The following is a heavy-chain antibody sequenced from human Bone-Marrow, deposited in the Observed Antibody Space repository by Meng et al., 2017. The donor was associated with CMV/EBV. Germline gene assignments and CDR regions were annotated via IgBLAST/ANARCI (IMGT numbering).Heavy chain of an antibody. CDR3: AREVYSSSWYKGAPGY. CDR2: INPNSGGT. D-gene: IGHD6-13*01. CDR1: GYTFTGNY. Sequence: ASVKVSCKASGYTFTGNYMHWVRQAPGQGLEWMGWINPNSGGTNYAQKFQGRVTMTRDTSISTAYMELSRLRSDDTAVYYCAREVYSSSWYKGAPGYWGQGTLVTVSS. V-gene: IGHV1-2*02. J-gene: IGHJ4*02.